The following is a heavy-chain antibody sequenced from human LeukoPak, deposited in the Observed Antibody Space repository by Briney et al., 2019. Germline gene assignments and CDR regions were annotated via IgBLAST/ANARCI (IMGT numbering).Heavy chain of an antibody. V-gene: IGHV4-34*01. CDR3: ARLYRQAYDSSGYYYDY. D-gene: IGHD3-22*01. CDR1: GGSFSGYY. J-gene: IGHJ4*02. Sequence: SETLSLTCAVYGGSFSGYYWSWIRQPPGKGLEWIASISYSGSTYYNPSLKSRVTISVDTSKNQFSLKLSSVTAADTAVYYCARLYRQAYDSSGYYYDYWGQGTLVTVSS. CDR2: ISYSGST.